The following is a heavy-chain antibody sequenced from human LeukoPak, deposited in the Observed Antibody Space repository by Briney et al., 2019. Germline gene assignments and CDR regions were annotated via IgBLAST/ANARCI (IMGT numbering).Heavy chain of an antibody. D-gene: IGHD5-12*01. CDR3: AREGSSGQDWYAFDI. Sequence: GASVKVSCKASGYTFTGYHVQWVRQAPGQGPEWVGWMYFNSGATRFAPKFQGRVTMTRDTSISTAYMEFSSLRSDDTAMYYCAREGSSGQDWYAFDIWGQGTMLAVSS. V-gene: IGHV1-2*02. CDR2: MYFNSGAT. CDR1: GYTFTGYH. J-gene: IGHJ3*02.